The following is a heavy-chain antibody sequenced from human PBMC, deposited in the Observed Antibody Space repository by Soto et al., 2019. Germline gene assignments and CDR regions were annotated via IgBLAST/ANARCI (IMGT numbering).Heavy chain of an antibody. CDR2: IWYDGSNK. CDR1: GFTFSSYG. D-gene: IGHD1-1*01. V-gene: IGHV3-33*01. CDR3: ARGQLELLISQNYNWFDP. Sequence: GGSLRLSCAASGFTFSSYGMHWVRQAPGKGLEWVAVIWYDGSNKYYADSVKGRFTISRDNSKNTLYLQMNSLRAEDTAVYYCARGQLELLISQNYNWFDPWGQGTLVTVSS. J-gene: IGHJ5*02.